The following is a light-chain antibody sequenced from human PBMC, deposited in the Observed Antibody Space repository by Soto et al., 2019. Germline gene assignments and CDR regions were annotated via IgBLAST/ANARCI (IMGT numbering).Light chain of an antibody. CDR3: QQYKNWPRT. V-gene: IGKV3-15*01. CDR2: DES. CDR1: QSISSN. Sequence: EIVMTQSPATLSVSPGERATLSCRASQSISSNLAWYQHKPGQAPRLVIYDESTRATGVPARFSGSGSGTEFTLTINSLQSEDFAVYYWQQYKNWPRTFGQGTKVEIK. J-gene: IGKJ1*01.